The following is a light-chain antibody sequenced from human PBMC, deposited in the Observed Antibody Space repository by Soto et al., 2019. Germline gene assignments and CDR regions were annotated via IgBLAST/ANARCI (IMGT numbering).Light chain of an antibody. CDR3: QSYDSSLSAFYV. CDR2: GNS. J-gene: IGLJ1*01. Sequence: QLVLTQPPSVSGAPGQRVTISCTGSSSNIGANYDVHWYQQFPGTAPKLLLTGNSYRPSGVPDRFSGSKSGTSVSLVITGLQAEDEADYYCQSYDSSLSAFYVFGTGTKLTVL. V-gene: IGLV1-40*01. CDR1: SSNIGANYD.